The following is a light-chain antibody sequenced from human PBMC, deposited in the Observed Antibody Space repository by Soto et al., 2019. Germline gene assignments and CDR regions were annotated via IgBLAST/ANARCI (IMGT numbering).Light chain of an antibody. V-gene: IGLV4-60*02. CDR3: ETWDSNTRV. J-gene: IGLJ3*02. CDR1: SGHSSYI. Sequence: QPVLTQSSSASASLGSSVKLTCTLSSGHSSYIIAWHQQQPGKAPRYLMKLEGSGSYNKGSGVPDRFSGSSSGADRYLTVFNPQFEDEADYYCETWDSNTRVFGGGTKLTVL. CDR2: LEGSGSY.